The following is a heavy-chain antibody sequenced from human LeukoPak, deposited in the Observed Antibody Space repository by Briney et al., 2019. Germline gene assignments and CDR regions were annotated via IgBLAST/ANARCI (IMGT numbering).Heavy chain of an antibody. D-gene: IGHD3-10*01. CDR3: ARAPMVRGGDYFDY. V-gene: IGHV3-23*01. CDR2: ISGSGDST. J-gene: IGHJ4*02. CDR1: GFTFSSYS. Sequence: GGSLRLSCTASGFTFSSYSMSWVRQAPGKGLEWVSVISGSGDSTYYADSVKGRFTISRDNSKNPLYLQMNSLRAEDTAVYYCARAPMVRGGDYFDYWGQGTLVTVSS.